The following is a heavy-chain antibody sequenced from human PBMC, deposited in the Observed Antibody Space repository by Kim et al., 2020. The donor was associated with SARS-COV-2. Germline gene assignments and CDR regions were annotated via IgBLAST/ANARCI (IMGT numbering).Heavy chain of an antibody. CDR1: GFTFSSYA. Sequence: GGSLRLSCAASGFTFSSYAIHWVRQAPGKGLEWVAVISYDGINKYYADSVKGRFTISRDNSKNTLYLQVNSLRAEDTAVYYCARDAFRSGYPTNWGQGTLVTVSS. CDR2: ISYDGINK. CDR3: ARDAFRSGYPTN. V-gene: IGHV3-30*04. J-gene: IGHJ4*02. D-gene: IGHD3-22*01.